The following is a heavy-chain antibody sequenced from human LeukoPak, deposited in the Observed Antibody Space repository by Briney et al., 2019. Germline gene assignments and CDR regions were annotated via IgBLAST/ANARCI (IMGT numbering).Heavy chain of an antibody. CDR3: ARGGAVVEAFDI. CDR2: IYTSGST. J-gene: IGHJ3*02. D-gene: IGHD4-23*01. V-gene: IGHV4-4*07. Sequence: SETLSLSCTVSGGSISSYYWSWIRQPAGKGLEWIGRIYTSGSTNYNPSLKSRVTMSVDTSKNQFSLKLSSVTAADTAVYYCARGGAVVEAFDIWGQGTMVTVSS. CDR1: GGSISSYY.